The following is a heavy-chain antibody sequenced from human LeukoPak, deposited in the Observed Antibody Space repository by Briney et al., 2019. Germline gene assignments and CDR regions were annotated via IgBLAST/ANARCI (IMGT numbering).Heavy chain of an antibody. CDR2: INPNTGGT. D-gene: IGHD5-18*01. V-gene: IGHV1-2*02. Sequence: ASVKVSCKGSGYTFTGYYMHGVRQAPGQGLEWVGWINPNTGGTNYAQNFHGRVNMTRNTSISTAYMELSKLGSDDTAVYYCARDKGYSYGYYFDYWGQGTLVTVSS. J-gene: IGHJ4*02. CDR3: ARDKGYSYGYYFDY. CDR1: GYTFTGYY.